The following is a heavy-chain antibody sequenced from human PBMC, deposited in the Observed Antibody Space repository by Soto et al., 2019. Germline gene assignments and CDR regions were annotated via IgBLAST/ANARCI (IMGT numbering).Heavy chain of an antibody. Sequence: SVKVSCKASGGTFRSYAISWVRQAPGQGLEWMGGIIPIFGTANYAQKFQGRVTITADESTSTAYMELSSLRSGDTAGYYCARDAFTLYYYDSSGYYAPEAFDIWGQGTMVTVSS. CDR3: ARDAFTLYYYDSSGYYAPEAFDI. J-gene: IGHJ3*02. CDR2: IIPIFGTA. D-gene: IGHD3-22*01. CDR1: GGTFRSYA. V-gene: IGHV1-69*13.